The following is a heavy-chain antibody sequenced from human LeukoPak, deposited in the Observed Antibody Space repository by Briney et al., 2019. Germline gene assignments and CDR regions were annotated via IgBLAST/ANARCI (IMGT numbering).Heavy chain of an antibody. D-gene: IGHD2-21*02. V-gene: IGHV4-4*07. CDR2: IYTSGST. J-gene: IGHJ3*02. Sequence: SETLSLTCTVSGGSIRSYYWSWIRQPAGKGLEWIGRIYTSGSTNYNPSLKSRVTISVDTSKNQFSLKLSSVTAADTAVYYCARDSVRGFVVVTANAFDIWGQGTMVTVSS. CDR1: GGSIRSYY. CDR3: ARDSVRGFVVVTANAFDI.